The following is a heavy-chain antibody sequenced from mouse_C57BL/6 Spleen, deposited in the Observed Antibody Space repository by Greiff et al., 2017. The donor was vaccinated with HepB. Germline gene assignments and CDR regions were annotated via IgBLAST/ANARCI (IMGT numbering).Heavy chain of an antibody. CDR1: GYTFTEYT. Sequence: QVQLQQSGAELVKPGASVKLSCKASGYTFTEYTIHWVKQRSGQGLEWIGWFYPGSGSIKYNEKFKDKATLTADKSSSPVYMELSRLTSEDSAVYFCARHEGGDGYYEDYAMDYWGQGTSVTVSS. CDR2: FYPGSGSI. D-gene: IGHD2-3*01. V-gene: IGHV1-62-2*01. J-gene: IGHJ4*01. CDR3: ARHEGGDGYYEDYAMDY.